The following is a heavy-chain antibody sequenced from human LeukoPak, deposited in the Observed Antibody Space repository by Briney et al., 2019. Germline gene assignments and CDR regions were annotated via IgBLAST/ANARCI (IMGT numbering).Heavy chain of an antibody. CDR3: TSTPILDYGDYYVY. CDR2: IRSKANSYAT. CDR1: GFTFSGSA. J-gene: IGHJ4*02. Sequence: PGGSLRLSCAASGFTFSGSAMHWVRQASGKGLEWVGRIRSKANSYATAYAASVKGRFTISRDDSKNTAYLQMNGLKTEDTAVYYCTSTPILDYGDYYVYWGQGTLVTVSS. D-gene: IGHD4-17*01. V-gene: IGHV3-73*01.